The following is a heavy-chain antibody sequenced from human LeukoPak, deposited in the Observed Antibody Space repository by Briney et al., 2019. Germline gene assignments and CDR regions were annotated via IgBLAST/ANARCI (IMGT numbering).Heavy chain of an antibody. D-gene: IGHD3-10*01. J-gene: IGHJ5*02. CDR2: IKQDGSVK. Sequence: PGGSLRLSCAASGFTFSTYWMSWVRQTPEKGLEFVANIKQDGSVKNYMDSLKGRSTISRDNARESLSLQMNSLRAEDTAIYYCAREGYGPGNYPIDLWGQGTLVTVSS. CDR3: AREGYGPGNYPIDL. V-gene: IGHV3-7*01. CDR1: GFTFSTYW.